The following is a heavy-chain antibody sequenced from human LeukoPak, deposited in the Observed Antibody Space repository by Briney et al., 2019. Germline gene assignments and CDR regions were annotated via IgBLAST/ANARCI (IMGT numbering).Heavy chain of an antibody. J-gene: IGHJ6*02. Sequence: GGSLRLSCAASGFTFSSYSMNWVRQAPGKGLEWVSSTSSSSSYIYYADSVKGRFTISRDNAKNSLYLQMNSLRAEDTAVYYCARVSTVRLSSGYLPYYGMDVWGQGTTVTVSS. CDR1: GFTFSSYS. D-gene: IGHD3-22*01. CDR2: TSSSSSYI. CDR3: ARVSTVRLSSGYLPYYGMDV. V-gene: IGHV3-21*01.